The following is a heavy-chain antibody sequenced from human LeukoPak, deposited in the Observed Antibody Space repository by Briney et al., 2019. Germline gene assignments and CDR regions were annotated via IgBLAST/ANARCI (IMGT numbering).Heavy chain of an antibody. CDR1: GYTFTSYY. Sequence: ASVKVSCKASGYTFTSYYMHWVRQAPGQGLEWMGIINPSGGSTSYAQKFQGRVTMTRGTSTSTVYMELSSLRSEDTAVYYCARDLGPKNGTPDYYYYGMDVWGQGTTVTVSS. V-gene: IGHV1-46*01. CDR2: INPSGGST. J-gene: IGHJ6*02. CDR3: ARDLGPKNGTPDYYYYGMDV. D-gene: IGHD1-1*01.